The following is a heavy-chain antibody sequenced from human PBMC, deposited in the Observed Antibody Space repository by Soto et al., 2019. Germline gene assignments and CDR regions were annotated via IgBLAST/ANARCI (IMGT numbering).Heavy chain of an antibody. J-gene: IGHJ4*02. CDR1: GFTFSSYA. V-gene: IGHV3-23*01. D-gene: IGHD2-2*01. CDR3: AKFGYCISTSCYGFDY. Sequence: PGGSLRLSCAASGFTFSSYAMSWVRQAPGKGLEWVSAIIGSCGSTYYADSVKGRFTISSDNSKNTLYLQMNSLRAEDTAVYYCAKFGYCISTSCYGFDYWGQGTLVTVSS. CDR2: IIGSCGST.